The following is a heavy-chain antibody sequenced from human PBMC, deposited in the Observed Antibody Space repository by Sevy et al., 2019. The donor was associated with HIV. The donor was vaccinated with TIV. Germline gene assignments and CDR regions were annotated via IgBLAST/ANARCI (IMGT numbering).Heavy chain of an antibody. CDR3: ARVSTMVEEVTYFFDY. CDR1: GASVRSGNYY. D-gene: IGHD3-10*01. CDR2: IHYRGST. J-gene: IGHJ4*02. Sequence: SETLSLTCGVSGASVRSGNYYWSWIRQAPGKGLEWIGYIHYRGSTNYTPSLKSRVTISVDTSKNQFSLRLISVIDADTAVYYCARVSTMVEEVTYFFDYWGQGTLVTVSS. V-gene: IGHV4-61*01.